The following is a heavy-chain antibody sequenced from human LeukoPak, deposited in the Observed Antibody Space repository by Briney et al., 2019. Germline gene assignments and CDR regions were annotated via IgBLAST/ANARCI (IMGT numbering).Heavy chain of an antibody. CDR3: ARDSDGDQVAFDI. CDR2: ISWNSGSI. J-gene: IGHJ3*02. D-gene: IGHD5-24*01. Sequence: GGSLRLSCAASGFTFDDYAMHWVRQAPGKGLEWVSGISWNSGSIGYADSVKGRFTISRDNAKNSLYLQMNSLRAEDTAVYYCARDSDGDQVAFDIWGQGTMVTVSS. V-gene: IGHV3-9*01. CDR1: GFTFDDYA.